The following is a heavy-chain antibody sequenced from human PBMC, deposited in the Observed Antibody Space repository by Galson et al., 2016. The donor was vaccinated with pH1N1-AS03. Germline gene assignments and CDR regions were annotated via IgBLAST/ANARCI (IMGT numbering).Heavy chain of an antibody. J-gene: IGHJ4*02. V-gene: IGHV3-48*01. Sequence: SLRLSCAASGFTFTSYSMNWVRQAPGKGLEWISYIRSSGNPIYYADSVKGRFTISRDNAKNSVYLQMNSLRAEDTAVYFCARGSGSGWYGSYYDYWGQGTLVPVSS. D-gene: IGHD6-19*01. CDR1: GFTFTSYS. CDR3: ARGSGSGWYGSYYDY. CDR2: IRSSGNPI.